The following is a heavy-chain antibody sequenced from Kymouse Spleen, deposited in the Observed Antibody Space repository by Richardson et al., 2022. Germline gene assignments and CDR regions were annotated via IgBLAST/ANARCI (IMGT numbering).Heavy chain of an antibody. V-gene: IGHV4-59*01. D-gene: IGHD5-12*01. CDR2: IYYSGST. J-gene: IGHJ6*02. Sequence: QVQLQESGPGLVKPSETLSLTCTVSGGSISSYYWSWIRQPPGKGLEWIGYIYYSGSTNYNPSLKSRVTISVDTSKNQFSLKLSSVTAADTAVYYCAREKDIVATNGMDVWGQGTTVTVSS. CDR3: AREKDIVATNGMDV. CDR1: GGSISSYY.